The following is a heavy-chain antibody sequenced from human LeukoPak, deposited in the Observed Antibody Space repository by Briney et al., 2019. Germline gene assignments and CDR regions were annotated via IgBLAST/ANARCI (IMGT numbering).Heavy chain of an antibody. V-gene: IGHV3-74*01. J-gene: IGHJ3*02. CDR3: ARDGLPAARDI. CDR2: INGDGSTT. D-gene: IGHD2-2*01. Sequence: GGSLRLSCAGSGFIFSRFWMQWVRQVPGKGLVWASRINGDGSTTNYVGSVKGRFTITRDNDKSTLYLQMNSLRTEDTAVYYWARDGLPAARDIWGQGTMVTVSS. CDR1: GFIFSRFW.